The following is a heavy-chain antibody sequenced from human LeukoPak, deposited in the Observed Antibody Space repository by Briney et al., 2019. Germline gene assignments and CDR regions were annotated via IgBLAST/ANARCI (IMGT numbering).Heavy chain of an antibody. V-gene: IGHV4-39*01. CDR1: GGSISSSIYY. J-gene: IGHJ5*02. Sequence: EASETLSLTCTVSGGSISSSIYYWGWLRQPPGKGLESIGSIDYSGSTFYNPSLKSRVTISVETSKNHFSLKFSSVTAADTAVYYCARSPGYCSSTRCFDLNWFDPWGQGTLVTVSS. D-gene: IGHD2-2*01. CDR3: ARSPGYCSSTRCFDLNWFDP. CDR2: IDYSGST.